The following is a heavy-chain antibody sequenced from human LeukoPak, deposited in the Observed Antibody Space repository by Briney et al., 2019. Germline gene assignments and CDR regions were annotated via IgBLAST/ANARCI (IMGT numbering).Heavy chain of an antibody. CDR1: GFTVSSNY. J-gene: IGHJ4*02. CDR2: IYSGGST. V-gene: IGHV3-66*01. CDR3: ARGPIAAAGRGIDY. Sequence: GGSLRLSRAASGFTVSSNYMSWVRQAPGKGLEWVSVIYSGGSTYYADSVKGRFTISGDNSKNTLYLQMNSLRAEDTAVYYCARGPIAAAGRGIDYWGQGTLVTVSS. D-gene: IGHD6-13*01.